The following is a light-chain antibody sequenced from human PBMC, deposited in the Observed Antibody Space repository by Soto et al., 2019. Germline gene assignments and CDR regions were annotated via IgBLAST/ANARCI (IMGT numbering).Light chain of an antibody. J-gene: IGLJ1*01. V-gene: IGLV2-23*01. CDR1: SSDVGSYNL. CDR3: FSYAGNSVYV. CDR2: EGT. Sequence: QSALTQPASVSGSPGQSITISCTGTSSDVGSYNLASWFQQLPGKVPKLIIYEGTKRPSGVSDRFSGSKSGYTASLTISGLQAEDAADYYCFSYAGNSVYVFGTGTKVTVL.